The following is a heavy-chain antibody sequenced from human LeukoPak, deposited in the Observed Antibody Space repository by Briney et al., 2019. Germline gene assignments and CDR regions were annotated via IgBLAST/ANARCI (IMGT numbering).Heavy chain of an antibody. D-gene: IGHD3-22*01. CDR2: IYPGDSDT. Sequence: GESLKISCKGSGYSFTSYWIGWVRQMPGEGLEWMGIIYPGDSDTRYSPSFQGQVTISADKSISTAYLQWSSLKASDTAMYYCARRRYYYDSSGIRSYYFDYWGQGTLVTVSS. CDR3: ARRRYYYDSSGIRSYYFDY. J-gene: IGHJ4*02. CDR1: GYSFTSYW. V-gene: IGHV5-51*01.